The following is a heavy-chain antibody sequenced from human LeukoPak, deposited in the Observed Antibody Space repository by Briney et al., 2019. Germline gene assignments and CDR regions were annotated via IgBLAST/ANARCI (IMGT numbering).Heavy chain of an antibody. Sequence: ASVKVSCKASGYTFTSYDINWVRQATGQGLEWMGWMNPNSGNTGYAQKFQGRVTMTRNTSINTAYMELSSLRSEDTAVFYCASPYCGGDCYSGWYYGMDVWGQGTTVTVSS. V-gene: IGHV1-8*01. CDR1: GYTFTSYD. J-gene: IGHJ6*02. D-gene: IGHD2-21*02. CDR3: ASPYCGGDCYSGWYYGMDV. CDR2: MNPNSGNT.